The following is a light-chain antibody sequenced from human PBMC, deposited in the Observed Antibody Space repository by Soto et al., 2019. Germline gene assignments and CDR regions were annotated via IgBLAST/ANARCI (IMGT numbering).Light chain of an antibody. J-gene: IGKJ1*01. CDR2: GAS. V-gene: IGKV3-20*01. Sequence: EMVLTQSPGTLSLSPGDRATLSCRASQSLSSNYLAWYQQKPGQAPRLLIFGASRRATDIPDRFSGSGSGTDFALTITRLDPADFAVYFCQQYDTFPRTFGQGTKVEIQ. CDR1: QSLSSNY. CDR3: QQYDTFPRT.